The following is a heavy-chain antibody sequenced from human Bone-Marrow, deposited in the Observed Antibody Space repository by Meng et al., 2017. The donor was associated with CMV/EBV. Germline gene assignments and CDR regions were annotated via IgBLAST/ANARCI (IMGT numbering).Heavy chain of an antibody. D-gene: IGHD6-13*01. CDR3: ARGVESSSWYYSRLDLYGMDV. J-gene: IGHJ6*02. V-gene: IGHV1-2*02. CDR1: GYTFTGYY. CDR2: INPNSGGT. Sequence: ASVKVSCKASGYTFTGYYMHWVRQAPGQGLEWMGWINPNSGGTNYAQKFQGRVTMTRDTSISTACMELSRLRSDDTAVYYCARGVESSSWYYSRLDLYGMDVWGQGTTVTVSS.